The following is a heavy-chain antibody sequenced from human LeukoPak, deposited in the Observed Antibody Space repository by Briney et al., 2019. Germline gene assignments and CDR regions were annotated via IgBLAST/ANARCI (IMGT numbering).Heavy chain of an antibody. D-gene: IGHD2-2*01. CDR1: GFTFTNYA. CDR3: ARNLPAADY. J-gene: IGHJ4*02. CDR2: VSYDGTDT. V-gene: IGHV3-30-3*01. Sequence: PGRSLRLSCAASGFTFTNYAMNWVRQAPGKGLEWVATVSYDGTDTSYADSVKGRFTISRDNAKNSLYLQMNSLRAEDTAVYYCARNLPAADYWGQGTLVTVSS.